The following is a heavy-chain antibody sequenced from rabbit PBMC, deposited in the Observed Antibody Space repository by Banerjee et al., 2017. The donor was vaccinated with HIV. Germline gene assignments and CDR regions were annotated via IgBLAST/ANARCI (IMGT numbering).Heavy chain of an antibody. V-gene: IGHV1S45*01. D-gene: IGHD6-1*01. CDR2: IYIGSSSNT. CDR1: GFSFSGGYD. J-gene: IGHJ5*01. CDR3: ARDGDGGYAYRNWLDL. Sequence: QQQLVESGGGLVKPGGSLTLSCKASGFSFSGGYDMCWVRQAPGKGLEWIACIYIGSSSNTYYANWAKGRFTISKTSSTTVTLQMTSLTAADTATYFCARDGDGGYAYRNWLDLWGQGTLVTVS.